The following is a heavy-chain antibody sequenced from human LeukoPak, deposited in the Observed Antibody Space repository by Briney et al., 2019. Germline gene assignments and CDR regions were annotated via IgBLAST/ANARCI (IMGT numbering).Heavy chain of an antibody. J-gene: IGHJ4*02. CDR2: ISGRDDST. CDR3: AKSGLNRFDY. V-gene: IGHV3-23*01. D-gene: IGHD2-15*01. Sequence: GGSLRLSCAASGFTFSSYAMSWVRQAPGKGMEWVSTISGRDDSTYYADSVKGRFTISRDNSKNTLYLQVNSLRAEGTAVYYRAKSGLNRFDYWGQGTLVTVSS. CDR1: GFTFSSYA.